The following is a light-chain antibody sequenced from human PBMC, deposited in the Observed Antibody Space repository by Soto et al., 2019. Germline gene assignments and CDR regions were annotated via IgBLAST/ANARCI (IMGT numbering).Light chain of an antibody. CDR2: DAS. CDR3: QQSYSSPPT. J-gene: IGKJ1*01. CDR1: QSINSW. V-gene: IGKV1-39*01. Sequence: DIQMTQSPSTLSASVGDRVTITCRASQSINSWLAWYQQKPGKAPQILIYDASTLKSGVPSRFSGSRSGPDFTLTISSLQPEDFATYYCQQSYSSPPTFGQGTKVDIK.